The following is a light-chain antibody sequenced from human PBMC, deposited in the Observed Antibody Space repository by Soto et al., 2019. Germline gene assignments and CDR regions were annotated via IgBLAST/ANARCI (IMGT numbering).Light chain of an antibody. CDR3: PTWGTGINYV. CDR2: LNSDGSH. Sequence: QLVLTQSPSASASLGASVKLTCTLSSGHSSYAIAWHQQQPEKGPRYLMKLNSDGSHSKVDGIPDRFSGSSSGAERYLTISILQSEDEADYYCPTWGTGINYVFGTGTKLTVL. CDR1: SGHSSYA. J-gene: IGLJ1*01. V-gene: IGLV4-69*01.